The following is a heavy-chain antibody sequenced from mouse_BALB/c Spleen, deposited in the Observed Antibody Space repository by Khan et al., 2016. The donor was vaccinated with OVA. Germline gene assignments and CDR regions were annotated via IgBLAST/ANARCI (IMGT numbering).Heavy chain of an antibody. Sequence: VRLQQSGAELVKPGASVKLSCTASGFNIKDTYMHWVKQRPEQGLEWIGRIDPANGNTKYDPKFQGKATITADTSSNTAYLQLSSLTSEDTAVYYCAPHYYGSRYFDYWGQGTTLTVSS. J-gene: IGHJ2*01. CDR1: GFNIKDTY. CDR2: IDPANGNT. CDR3: APHYYGSRYFDY. D-gene: IGHD1-1*01. V-gene: IGHV14-3*02.